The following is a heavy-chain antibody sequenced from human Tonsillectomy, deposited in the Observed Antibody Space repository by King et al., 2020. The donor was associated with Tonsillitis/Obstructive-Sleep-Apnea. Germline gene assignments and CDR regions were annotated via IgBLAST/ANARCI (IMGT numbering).Heavy chain of an antibody. V-gene: IGHV4-31*03. CDR3: ARAAPLYCSSTNCYYFDY. D-gene: IGHD2-2*01. J-gene: IGHJ4*02. CDR2: IFYSGST. CDR1: GGSISSGGYY. Sequence: VQLQESGPGLVKPSQTLSLTCTVSGGSISSGGYYWSWIRQHPGKGLEWIGYIFYSGSTNYNTSLKSRVTMSVDTSKNQFSLKLSSVTAADTAVYYCARAAPLYCSSTNCYYFDYWGQGTLVTVSS.